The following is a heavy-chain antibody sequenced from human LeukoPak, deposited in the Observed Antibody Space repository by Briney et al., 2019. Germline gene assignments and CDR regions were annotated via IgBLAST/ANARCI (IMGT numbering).Heavy chain of an antibody. CDR1: GGSFSGYY. V-gene: IGHV4-34*01. CDR3: ARVSRVTMIVVVTHYYYYYMDV. D-gene: IGHD3-22*01. CDR2: INHSGST. Sequence: PSETLSLTCAVYGGSFSGYYWSWIRQPPGKGLEWSGEINHSGSTNYNPSLKSRVTISVDTSKNQFSLKLSSVTAADTAVYYCARVSRVTMIVVVTHYYYYYMDVWGKGTTVTVSS. J-gene: IGHJ6*03.